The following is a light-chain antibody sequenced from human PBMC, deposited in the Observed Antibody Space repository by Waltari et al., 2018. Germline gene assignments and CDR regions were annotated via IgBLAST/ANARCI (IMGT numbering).Light chain of an antibody. V-gene: IGKV1-5*03. Sequence: DIQMTQSPSTLSACVGDRVILSCRASQSISKWLAWYQQKPGKAHKLLIYKASTLESGVPSRFSGSGSVTEFTLTISSLQPEDFATYYCQQYNSYSLLSFGGGTKVEIK. J-gene: IGKJ4*01. CDR2: KAS. CDR1: QSISKW. CDR3: QQYNSYSLLS.